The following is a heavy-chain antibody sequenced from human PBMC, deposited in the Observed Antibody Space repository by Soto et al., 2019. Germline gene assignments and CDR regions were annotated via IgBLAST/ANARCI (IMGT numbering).Heavy chain of an antibody. CDR1: GFSLTTYGVG. J-gene: IGHJ5*02. Sequence: ESAPTPGNPTQPVALTCTFSGFSLTTYGVGVGWIRQPPGKALEWLALIFWNDDERYSPSLKTRLTISKDTSKNQVALTMTNIDPVDTATYLCARMRGSYIRPLEAWGQGALVT. CDR3: ARMRGSYIRPLEA. D-gene: IGHD2-2*02. V-gene: IGHV2-5*01. CDR2: IFWNDDE.